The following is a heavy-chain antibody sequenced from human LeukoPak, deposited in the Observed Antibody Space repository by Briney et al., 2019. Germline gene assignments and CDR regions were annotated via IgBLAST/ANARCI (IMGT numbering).Heavy chain of an antibody. J-gene: IGHJ4*02. Sequence: TLSLTCAVSGYSITSSSWWGWIRQPPGKALEWLALIDWDDDKYYSTSLKTRLTISKDTSKNQVVLTMTNMDPVDTATYYCARRSGYYYYFDYWGQGTLVTVSS. V-gene: IGHV2-70*01. D-gene: IGHD3-22*01. CDR1: GYSITSSSWW. CDR2: IDWDDDK. CDR3: ARRSGYYYYFDY.